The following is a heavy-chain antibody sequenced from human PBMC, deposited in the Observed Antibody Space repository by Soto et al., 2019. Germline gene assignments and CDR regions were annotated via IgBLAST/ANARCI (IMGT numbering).Heavy chain of an antibody. V-gene: IGHV4-4*07. J-gene: IGHJ5*02. CDR1: GASISSYF. D-gene: IGHD6-19*01. CDR3: AREAGPDRWFDP. CDR2: ISTSGTT. Sequence: SETLSLTCTVSGASISSYFWTWVRQPAGKGLDWIGRISTSGTTNYNPSLKSRVTMSVDTSKNHFSLNLSSVTAADTAVYYCAREAGPDRWFDPWGQGTLVTVSS.